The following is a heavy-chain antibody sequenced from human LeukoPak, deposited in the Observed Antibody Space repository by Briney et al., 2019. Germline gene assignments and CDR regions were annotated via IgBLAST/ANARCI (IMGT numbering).Heavy chain of an antibody. V-gene: IGHV1-8*01. CDR3: ARGRGYCSSTSCRRNFDY. CDR1: GYTFTSYD. CDR2: MSPNSGNT. Sequence: ASVKVSCKASGYTFTSYDINWVRQATGQGIEWMGWMSPNSGNTGYAQKFQGRVTMTRNTSISTAYMELSSLRSEDTAVYYCARGRGYCSSTSCRRNFDYWGQGTLVTVSS. D-gene: IGHD2-2*01. J-gene: IGHJ4*02.